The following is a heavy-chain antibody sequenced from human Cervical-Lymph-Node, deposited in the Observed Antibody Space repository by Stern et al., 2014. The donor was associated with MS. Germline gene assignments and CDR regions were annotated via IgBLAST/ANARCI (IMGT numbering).Heavy chain of an antibody. D-gene: IGHD3-3*01. J-gene: IGHJ4*01. Sequence: QDQLVQSGAEARAPGASMKVSCKASGYIFTDYYLHWVRQAPGQGLEWLGWINPNSGGTNYAQNFQGRVPMTRDTSISTAYMELRWLGSADTAVYYCARGSGTAYDLRGDYWGQGTLVTVSS. V-gene: IGHV1-2*02. CDR3: ARGSGTAYDLRGDY. CDR1: GYIFTDYY. CDR2: INPNSGGT.